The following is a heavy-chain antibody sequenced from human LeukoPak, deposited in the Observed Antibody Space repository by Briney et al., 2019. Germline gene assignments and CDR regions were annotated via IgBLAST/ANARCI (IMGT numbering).Heavy chain of an antibody. J-gene: IGHJ3*02. D-gene: IGHD3-22*01. Sequence: GGSLRLSCAASGFTFSSYSMNWVRQAPGNGLEWVSYISSSSSTIYYADSVKGRFTISRDNAKNSLYLQMNSLRAEDTAVYYCARDRSTMIVVVTEAFDIWGQGTMVTVSS. CDR1: GFTFSSYS. CDR3: ARDRSTMIVVVTEAFDI. CDR2: ISSSSSTI. V-gene: IGHV3-48*01.